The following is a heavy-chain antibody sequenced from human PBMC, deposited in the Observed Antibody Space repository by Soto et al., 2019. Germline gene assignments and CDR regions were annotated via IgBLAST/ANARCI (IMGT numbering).Heavy chain of an antibody. CDR3: ARAADCSGGSCYSYYYGMDV. D-gene: IGHD2-15*01. V-gene: IGHV3-53*01. J-gene: IGHJ6*02. Sequence: GGSLRLSCAASGFTVSSNYMSWVRQAPGKGLEWVSVIYSGGSTYYADSVKGRFTISRDNSKNTLYLQMNSLRAEDTAVYYCARAADCSGGSCYSYYYGMDVWGQGTTVTVSS. CDR2: IYSGGST. CDR1: GFTVSSNY.